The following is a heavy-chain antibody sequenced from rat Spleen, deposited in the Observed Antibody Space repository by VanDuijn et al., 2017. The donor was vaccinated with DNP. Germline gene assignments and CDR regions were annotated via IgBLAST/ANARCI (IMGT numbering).Heavy chain of an antibody. Sequence: EVQLVESGGDLVQPGRSLKLSCVASGFTFNNYWMTWIRQVPGKGLEWVASITNSGGSTYYPDSVKGRFTISRDNAKSTLYLQRDSLRSEDTATYYCARHNNYYFDYWGQGVMVTVSS. CDR1: GFTFNNYW. J-gene: IGHJ2*01. D-gene: IGHD1-10*01. CDR2: ITNSGGST. V-gene: IGHV5-31*01. CDR3: ARHNNYYFDY.